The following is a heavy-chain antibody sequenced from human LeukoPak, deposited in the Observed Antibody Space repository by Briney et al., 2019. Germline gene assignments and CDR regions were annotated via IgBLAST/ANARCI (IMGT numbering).Heavy chain of an antibody. V-gene: IGHV4-34*01. CDR1: GGSFSGYY. D-gene: IGHD6-6*01. CDR3: ARGPRPRYSSSSREGYYYYMDV. CDR2: INHSGST. J-gene: IGHJ6*03. Sequence: SETLSLTCAVYGGSFSGYYWSGIRQPPGKGLEWIGKINHSGSTNYNPSLKSRVTISVDTSKNQFSLKLSSVTAADTAVYYCARGPRPRYSSSSREGYYYYMDVWGKGTTVTVSS.